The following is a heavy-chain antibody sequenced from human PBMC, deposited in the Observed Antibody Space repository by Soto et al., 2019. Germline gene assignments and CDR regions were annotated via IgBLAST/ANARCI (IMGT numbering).Heavy chain of an antibody. CDR2: VSTGGGSA. CDR3: AKHKEIQLWFLVDY. J-gene: IGHJ4*02. Sequence: EVQLLESGGGLIQPGGSLRLSCAASGFTFSNYALSWVRQAPGKGLEWVSVVSTGGGSAYYADSVKGRFTISRDNSKNTLYLPMNSMRAEDTAVYYCAKHKEIQLWFLVDYCGPGTLVTVSS. D-gene: IGHD5-18*01. V-gene: IGHV3-23*01. CDR1: GFTFSNYA.